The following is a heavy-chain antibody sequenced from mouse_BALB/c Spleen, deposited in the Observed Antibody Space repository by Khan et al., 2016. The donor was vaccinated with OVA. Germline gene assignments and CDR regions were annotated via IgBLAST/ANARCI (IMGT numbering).Heavy chain of an antibody. D-gene: IGHD2-4*01. CDR2: IDPANGNI. J-gene: IGHJ3*01. Sequence: MQLEESGAELVKPGASVKLSCTASGFNIKDTYMHWVKQRPEQGLEWIGRIDPANGNIKYDPKFQGKATITADTSSNTAYLQLSSLTSEDTAVYYCARRFYDSWCADWGQGTLVTVSA. CDR3: ARRFYDSWCAD. CDR1: GFNIKDTY. V-gene: IGHV14-3*02.